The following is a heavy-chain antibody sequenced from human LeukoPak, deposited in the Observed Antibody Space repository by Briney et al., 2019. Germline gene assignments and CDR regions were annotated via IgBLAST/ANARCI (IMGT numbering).Heavy chain of an antibody. CDR1: GFTFSSYA. CDR2: ISGSGGST. V-gene: IGHV3-23*01. J-gene: IGHJ4*02. D-gene: IGHD6-19*01. Sequence: PGGSLRLSCAASGFTFSSYAMSWVRQAPGKGLEWVSAISGSGGSTYYADSVKGRFTISRDNSKNTLYLQMNSLRAEDTAVYYCAKPTRRIAVAGLLFDYWGQGTLVTVSS. CDR3: AKPTRRIAVAGLLFDY.